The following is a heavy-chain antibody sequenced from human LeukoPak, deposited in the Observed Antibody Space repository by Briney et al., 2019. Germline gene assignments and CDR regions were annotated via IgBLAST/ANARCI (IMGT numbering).Heavy chain of an antibody. CDR2: IVVGSGNT. D-gene: IGHD3-3*01. CDR1: GFTFTSSA. V-gene: IGHV1-58*01. CDR3: AAEAYYDFWSGHYSRRSYYYYGMDV. J-gene: IGHJ6*02. Sequence: ASVKVSCKASGFTFTSSAVQWVRQARGQRLEWIGWIVVGSGNTNYAQKFQERVTITRDMSTSTAYMELSSLRSEDTAVYYCAAEAYYDFWSGHYSRRSYYYYGMDVWGQGTTVTVSS.